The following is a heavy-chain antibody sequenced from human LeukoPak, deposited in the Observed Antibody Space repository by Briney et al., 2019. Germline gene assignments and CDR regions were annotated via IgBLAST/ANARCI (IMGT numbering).Heavy chain of an antibody. D-gene: IGHD6-19*01. J-gene: IGHJ4*02. CDR1: GGSISSSSYY. V-gene: IGHV4-39*07. CDR2: THHSGST. Sequence: PSETLSLTCTVSGGSISSSSYYWGWIRQPPGKGLEWIGETHHSGSTHYNPSLKSGVTISVGKSKNQFSLKLNSVTAADTAVYYCARRGSGWYFDYWGQGTLVTVSS. CDR3: ARRGSGWYFDY.